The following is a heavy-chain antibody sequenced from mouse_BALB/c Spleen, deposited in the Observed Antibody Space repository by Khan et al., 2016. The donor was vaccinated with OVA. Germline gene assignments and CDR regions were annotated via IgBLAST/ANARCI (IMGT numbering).Heavy chain of an antibody. CDR3: ARAYYGNYREAMDY. J-gene: IGHJ4*01. V-gene: IGHV2-6-7*01. CDR1: GFSLTGYG. D-gene: IGHD2-10*01. CDR2: IWGDGTT. Sequence: VELVESGPGLVAPSQSLSITCNVSGFSLTGYGVNWVRQPPGKGLEWLGMIWGDGTTDYNSALNSRLSISKDNSKSQVFLKMNSLQTDDTARYDCARAYYGNYREAMDYWGQGTSVTVSS.